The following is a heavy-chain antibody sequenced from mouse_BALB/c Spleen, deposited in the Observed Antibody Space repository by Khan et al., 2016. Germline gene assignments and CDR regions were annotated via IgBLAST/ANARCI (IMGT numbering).Heavy chain of an antibody. Sequence: QVQLQQSGAELARPGASVKMSCKASGYTFTIYTMHWVKQRPGQGLEWIGYINPSSGYTNYNQKFKDKATLTADKSSSTAYMQLRSLTSEDSADYDCARSRRMEYSYLFDYWGQGTTLTVSS. J-gene: IGHJ2*01. D-gene: IGHD1-1*01. CDR1: GYTFTIYT. CDR3: ARSRRMEYSYLFDY. V-gene: IGHV1-4*01. CDR2: INPSSGYT.